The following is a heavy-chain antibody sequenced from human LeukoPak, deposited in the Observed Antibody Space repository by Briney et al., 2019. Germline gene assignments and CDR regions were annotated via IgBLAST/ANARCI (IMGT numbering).Heavy chain of an antibody. Sequence: SETLSLTCTVSGGSISSHYWSWIRQPPAKGLEWIGYIYYSGSTNYNPSLKSRVTISVDTSKNQFSLKLSSVTAADTAVYYCARGSYDFWSGYYLVLDYYYYMDVWGKGTTVTVSS. D-gene: IGHD3-3*01. J-gene: IGHJ6*03. V-gene: IGHV4-59*11. CDR3: ARGSYDFWSGYYLVLDYYYYMDV. CDR2: IYYSGST. CDR1: GGSISSHY.